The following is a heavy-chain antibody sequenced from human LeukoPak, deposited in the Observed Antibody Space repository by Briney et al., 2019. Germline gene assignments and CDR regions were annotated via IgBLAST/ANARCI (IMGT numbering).Heavy chain of an antibody. V-gene: IGHV3-23*01. Sequence: GGSLRLSCAASGFTLSSYTMNWVRQAPGKGLEWVSAISGSGGSTYYADSVKGRFTISRDNSKNTLYPQMNSLRAEDTAVYYCAKRGLLLLKYFDYWGQGTLVTVSS. CDR3: AKRGLLLLKYFDY. D-gene: IGHD3-22*01. J-gene: IGHJ4*02. CDR1: GFTLSSYT. CDR2: ISGSGGST.